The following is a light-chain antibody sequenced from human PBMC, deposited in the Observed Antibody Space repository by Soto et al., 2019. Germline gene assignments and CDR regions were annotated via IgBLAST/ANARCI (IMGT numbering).Light chain of an antibody. CDR1: NIGRKS. CDR3: QVWDSSSDHVV. J-gene: IGLJ2*01. Sequence: SYELTQPPSVSVAPGKTARITCGGNNIGRKSVHWYQQKPGQAPVLVIYYETDRPSGIPERFSGSNSGNTATLTISRVEAGDEADYYCQVWDSSSDHVVFGGGTKVTVL. CDR2: YET. V-gene: IGLV3-21*04.